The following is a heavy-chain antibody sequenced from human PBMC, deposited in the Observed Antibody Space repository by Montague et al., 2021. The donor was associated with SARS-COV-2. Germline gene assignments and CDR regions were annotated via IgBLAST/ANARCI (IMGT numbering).Heavy chain of an antibody. Sequence: TLSLTCTVSIDSISSSSYYWGWIRQPAGKGLEYIGRIYTSGSAXYNPSLKSRVTISMDASKNQFSLKLSSVTAADTAVYYCARDVSTHDSDWLGWFDHWGQGALVTVSS. CDR1: IDSISSSSYY. V-gene: IGHV4-61*02. J-gene: IGHJ5*02. D-gene: IGHD3/OR15-3a*01. CDR2: IYTSGSA. CDR3: ARDVSTHDSDWLGWFDH.